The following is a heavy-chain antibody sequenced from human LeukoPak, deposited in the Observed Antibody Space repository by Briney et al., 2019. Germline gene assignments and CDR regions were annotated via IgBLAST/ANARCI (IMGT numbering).Heavy chain of an antibody. V-gene: IGHV3-48*02. CDR3: ASGGSVFGVVILYYFAY. D-gene: IGHD3-3*01. CDR1: GFTFSSYG. CDR2: ISGSSNAI. J-gene: IGHJ4*02. Sequence: GGSLRLSCAASGFTFSSYGMHWVRQAPGKGLEWVSYISGSSNAIYYADSVKGRFTISRDNAKNSLYLQMSSLRDEDTAVYYCASGGSVFGVVILYYFAYWGQGSLVTVSS.